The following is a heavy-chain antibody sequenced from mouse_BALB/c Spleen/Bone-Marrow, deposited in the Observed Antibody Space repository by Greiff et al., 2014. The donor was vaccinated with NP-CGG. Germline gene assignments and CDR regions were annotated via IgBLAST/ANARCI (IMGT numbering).Heavy chain of an antibody. D-gene: IGHD1-1*01. CDR3: ARDPLYYYA. V-gene: IGHV5-6-3*01. CDR2: INSNGGST. Sequence: VQLKESGGGLVQPGGSLKLSCAASGFTFSSYGMSWVRQTPDKRLGLVATINSNGGSTYYTNSVEGRFTISRDNAKNTLYLQMSSLKSEDTAMYYCARDPLYYYAWGQGTLVTVSA. CDR1: GFTFSSYG. J-gene: IGHJ3*01.